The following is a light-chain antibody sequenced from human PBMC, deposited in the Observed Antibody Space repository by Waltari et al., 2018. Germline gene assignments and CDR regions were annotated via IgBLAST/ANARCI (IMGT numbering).Light chain of an antibody. CDR3: QQSYSFPRT. Sequence: IQMTQSPSSLSASAGDRVTITCRASQNINNYLNWYQQKPRKAPNLLIYAASSLQSGVPSTFSGNGSRTEFTLTISSLQPDDFATYYCQQSYSFPRTFGGGTKVEIK. CDR2: AAS. J-gene: IGKJ4*01. V-gene: IGKV1-39*01. CDR1: QNINNY.